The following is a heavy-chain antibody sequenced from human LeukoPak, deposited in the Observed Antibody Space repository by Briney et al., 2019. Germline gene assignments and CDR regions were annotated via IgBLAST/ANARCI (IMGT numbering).Heavy chain of an antibody. V-gene: IGHV3-23*01. D-gene: IGHD2-15*01. CDR2: ISGSGGST. CDR3: AKDHCSGGSCQRWGFDY. CDR1: GFTVSSNY. Sequence: PGGSLRLSCAASGFTVSSNYMSWVRQAPGKGLEWVSAISGSGGSTYYADSVKGRFTISRDNSKNTLYLQMNSLRAEDTAVYYCAKDHCSGGSCQRWGFDYWGQGTLVTVSS. J-gene: IGHJ4*02.